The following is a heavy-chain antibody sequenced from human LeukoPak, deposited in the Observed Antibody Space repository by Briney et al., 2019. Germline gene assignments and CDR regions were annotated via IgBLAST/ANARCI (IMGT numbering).Heavy chain of an antibody. D-gene: IGHD6-19*01. CDR3: ARDWRSGYSIDN. V-gene: IGHV3-20*04. Sequence: GGSLRLSCAASGFRFDDYGMSWVRLAPGRGLEWISGITWSSEKTAYAEAVKGRFTISRDNAKNSLYLQMNSLSAEDTALYYCARDWRSGYSIDNWGQGTLVTVSS. CDR2: ITWSSEKT. J-gene: IGHJ4*02. CDR1: GFRFDDYG.